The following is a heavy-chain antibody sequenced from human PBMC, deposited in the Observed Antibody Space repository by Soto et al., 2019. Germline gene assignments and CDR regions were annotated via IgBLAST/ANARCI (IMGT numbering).Heavy chain of an antibody. Sequence: SPTLSLPCAMSGDSLSNNSAAWNWIRQSPSRGLEWLGRTYYRSKWFNNYALSVKGRITINPDTSKNQFSLQLNSVTPEDTAVYYCAREGRRAASIFHNWFDPWGQGTLVTVSS. CDR3: AREGRRAASIFHNWFDP. CDR2: TYYRSKWFN. V-gene: IGHV6-1*01. CDR1: GDSLSNNSAA. J-gene: IGHJ5*02. D-gene: IGHD3-3*02.